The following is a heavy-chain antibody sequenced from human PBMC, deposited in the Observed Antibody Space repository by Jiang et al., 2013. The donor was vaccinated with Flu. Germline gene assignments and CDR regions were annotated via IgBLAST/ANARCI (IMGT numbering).Heavy chain of an antibody. D-gene: IGHD3-3*01. CDR1: GFTFSRYS. Sequence: VQLLESGGGVVQPGRSLRLSCAASGFTFSRYSMHWVRQAPGKGLEWVAVISYDGSNKYYADSVKGRFTISRDNSKNTLYLQMNSLRAEDTAVYYCARDPGVVSVFDYWGQGTLVTVSS. CDR3: ARDPGVVSVFDY. CDR2: ISYDGSNK. J-gene: IGHJ4*02. V-gene: IGHV3-30-3*01.